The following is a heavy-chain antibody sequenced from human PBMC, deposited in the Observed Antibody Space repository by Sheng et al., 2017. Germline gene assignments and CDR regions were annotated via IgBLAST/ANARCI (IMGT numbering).Heavy chain of an antibody. J-gene: IGHJ4*02. CDR1: GFSFDDYV. D-gene: IGHD3-3*01. Sequence: QLAESGGGLVQPGGSLTLSCAASGFSFDDYVMHWVRTNSREGPGVGLKYKLGNAIVNYADSVKGRFTISRDNVKNSLYLQINNLRPEDTALYYCARAQTIFAACFDLWGQGTLVTVS. CDR3: ARAQTIFAACFDL. V-gene: IGHV3-9*01. CDR2: KLGNAIV.